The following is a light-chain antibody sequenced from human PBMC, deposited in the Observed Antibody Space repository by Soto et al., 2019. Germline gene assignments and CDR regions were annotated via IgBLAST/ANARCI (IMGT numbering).Light chain of an antibody. CDR3: SSYTSTSPNWV. CDR1: SSDVGGYNY. CDR2: DGS. Sequence: QSALTQPAYVSGSPRQSGAISCTGTSSDVGGYNYVSWFQQHPGKAPKLMIYDGSNRPSGVSDRFSGSKSGNTAYLTISGLQAEDEADYYCSSYTSTSPNWVFGGGTQLTVL. J-gene: IGLJ3*02. V-gene: IGLV2-14*01.